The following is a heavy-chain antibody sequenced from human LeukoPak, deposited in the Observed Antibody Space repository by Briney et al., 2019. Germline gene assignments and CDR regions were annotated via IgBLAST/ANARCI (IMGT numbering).Heavy chain of an antibody. J-gene: IGHJ4*02. V-gene: IGHV3-33*08. CDR2: IWYDGSNK. D-gene: IGHD4-17*01. CDR3: ARHDDYGDYEFDY. CDR1: GFTFNNYG. Sequence: GKSLRLSCAASGFTFNNYGMHWVRQAPGKGLEWVAVIWYDGSNKYYADSVKGRFTISRDNSKNTLYLQMNSLRAEDTAVYYCARHDDYGDYEFDYWGQGTLVTVSS.